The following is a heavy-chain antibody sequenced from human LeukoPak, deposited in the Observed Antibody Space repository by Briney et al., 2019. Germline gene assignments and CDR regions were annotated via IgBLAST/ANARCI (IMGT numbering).Heavy chain of an antibody. V-gene: IGHV3-48*04. D-gene: IGHD5-24*01. J-gene: IGHJ4*02. Sequence: PGGSLRLSCAASGFTFSSYSMNWVRQAPGKGLEWVSYISSSSSTIYYADSVKGRFTISRGNAKNSLYLQMNSLRAEDTAVYYCARGADGYPPYYFDYWGQGTLVTVSS. CDR1: GFTFSSYS. CDR3: ARGADGYPPYYFDY. CDR2: ISSSSSTI.